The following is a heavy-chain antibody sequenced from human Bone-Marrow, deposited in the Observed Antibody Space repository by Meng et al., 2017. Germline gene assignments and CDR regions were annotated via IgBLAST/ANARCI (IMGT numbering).Heavy chain of an antibody. Sequence: SETLSLTCTVSGGSISSSRYYWGWIRQPPGKGLEWIGSIYYSGSTYYNPSLKSRVTISVDTSKNPFSLKLSSVTAADTAVYYCARDVGVDTAMDHFEYWGQGTLVTVSS. J-gene: IGHJ4*02. CDR2: IYYSGST. V-gene: IGHV4-39*07. D-gene: IGHD5-18*01. CDR1: GGSISSSRYY. CDR3: ARDVGVDTAMDHFEY.